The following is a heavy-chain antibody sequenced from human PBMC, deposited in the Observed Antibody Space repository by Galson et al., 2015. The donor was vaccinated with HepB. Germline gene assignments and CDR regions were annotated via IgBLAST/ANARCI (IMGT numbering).Heavy chain of an antibody. CDR1: GYTLTELS. J-gene: IGHJ6*02. Sequence: SVKVSCKVSGYTLTELSMHWVRQAPGKGLEWMGGFDPEDGETIYAQKFQGRVTMTEDTSTDTAYMELSSLRSEDTAVYYCARDRLWYYYGSGSYYYYYGMDVWGQGTTVTVSS. CDR2: FDPEDGET. V-gene: IGHV1-24*01. D-gene: IGHD3-10*01. CDR3: ARDRLWYYYGSGSYYYYYGMDV.